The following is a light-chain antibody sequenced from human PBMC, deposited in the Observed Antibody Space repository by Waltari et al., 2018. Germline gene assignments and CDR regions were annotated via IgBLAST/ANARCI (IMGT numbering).Light chain of an antibody. J-gene: IGLJ2*01. CDR3: QSFDSSHVV. Sequence: FILTQPHSVSESPGKTVTISCTRSSANIATTSVHWYQQRPGSAPTKVIYEDNQRPSGVPDRFSGSIDSSSNSASLIISGLKAEDEADYYCQSFDSSHVVFGGGTKLTVL. CDR2: EDN. V-gene: IGLV6-57*03. CDR1: SANIATTS.